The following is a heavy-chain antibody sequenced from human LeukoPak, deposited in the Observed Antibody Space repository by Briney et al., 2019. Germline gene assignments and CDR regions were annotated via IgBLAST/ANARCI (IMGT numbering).Heavy chain of an antibody. CDR2: ISGSGGST. CDR1: GFTVSSNY. CDR3: AIVPDYYDSSGYNY. J-gene: IGHJ4*02. Sequence: GGSLRLSCAASGFTVSSNYMSWVRQAPGKGLEWVSAISGSGGSTYYADSVKGRFTISRDNSKNTLYLQMNSLRAEDTAVYYCAIVPDYYDSSGYNYWGQGTLVTVSS. V-gene: IGHV3-23*01. D-gene: IGHD3-22*01.